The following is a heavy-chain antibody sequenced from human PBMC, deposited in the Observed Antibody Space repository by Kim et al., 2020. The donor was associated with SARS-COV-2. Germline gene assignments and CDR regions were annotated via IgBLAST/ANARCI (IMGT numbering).Heavy chain of an antibody. D-gene: IGHD3-3*01. CDR3: ARGPRGSTFFGVVTLYWC. J-gene: IGHJ2*01. CDR1: GGSISSYY. Sequence: SETLSLTCTVSGGSISSYYWSWIRQPPGKGLEWIGYIYYSGSTNYNPSLKSRVIISVDTSKNQFSLKLSTVTAADTAVYYCARGPRGSTFFGVVTLYWC. CDR2: IYYSGST. V-gene: IGHV4-59*13.